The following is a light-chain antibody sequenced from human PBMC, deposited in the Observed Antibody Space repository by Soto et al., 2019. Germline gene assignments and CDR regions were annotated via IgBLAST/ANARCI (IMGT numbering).Light chain of an antibody. J-gene: IGKJ5*01. CDR1: QNIGNK. CDR2: DTS. V-gene: IGKV3-20*01. Sequence: EIVLTQSPGTLSLSPGERATLSCRASQNIGNKLAWYQHKPGQAPRVLIYDTSTRAAGIPARFSGRGSGTDFTLTISRLEPEASAVYSCQQYGSSPRTFGQGTRLE. CDR3: QQYGSSPRT.